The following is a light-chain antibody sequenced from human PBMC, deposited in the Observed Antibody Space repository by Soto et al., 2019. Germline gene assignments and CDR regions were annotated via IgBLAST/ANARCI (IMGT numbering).Light chain of an antibody. V-gene: IGKV1D-16*01. CDR3: QQYNIYPLT. Sequence: DVQMTQSPSSLSASVGDRVTITCRASQDINSWLAWYQQKPGNAPKSLIYAAPSLQTGVPSRFSGSASGTDFTLTISNLQPEDSATYYCQQYNIYPLTFGGGTKVEIK. J-gene: IGKJ4*01. CDR1: QDINSW. CDR2: AAP.